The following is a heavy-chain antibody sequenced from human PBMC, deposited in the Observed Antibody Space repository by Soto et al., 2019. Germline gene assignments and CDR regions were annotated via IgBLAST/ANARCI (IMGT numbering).Heavy chain of an antibody. CDR2: INCRSGGT. Sequence: VKVSCKTSGYVFTGYYLHWVRQAPGQGLEWMGWINCRSGGTTYTQKFQGRVTLTMDTSTSTAYMELSSLISDDTALYYCMRGASARDSSGYPYYFDPWGQGTLVTVSS. J-gene: IGHJ4*02. D-gene: IGHD3-22*01. CDR3: MRGASARDSSGYPYYFDP. CDR1: GYVFTGYY. V-gene: IGHV1-2*02.